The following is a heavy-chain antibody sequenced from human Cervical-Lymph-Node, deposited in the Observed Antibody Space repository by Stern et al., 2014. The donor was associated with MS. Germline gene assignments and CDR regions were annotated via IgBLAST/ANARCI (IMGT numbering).Heavy chain of an antibody. Sequence: QDQLVQSGSELKKPGASVKVSCKASGYSFTRYGVNWVRQAPGQGLEWMGWIITDSGNSAYAQGFTGRFFFSLDTSVSTAYVQISSLRTDDTAVYYCARDKSAGSFDYWGQGTLVTVSS. CDR3: ARDKSAGSFDY. D-gene: IGHD5-12*01. CDR1: GYSFTRYG. J-gene: IGHJ4*02. V-gene: IGHV7-4-1*02. CDR2: IITDSGNS.